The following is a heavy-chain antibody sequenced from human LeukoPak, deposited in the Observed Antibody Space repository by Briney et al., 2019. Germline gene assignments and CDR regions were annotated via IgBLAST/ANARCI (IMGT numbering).Heavy chain of an antibody. CDR2: ISAYNGNT. D-gene: IGHD2-2*01. V-gene: IGHV1-18*01. J-gene: IGHJ6*03. Sequence: GASVKVSCKASGYTFTSYGISWVRQAPGQGLEWMGWISAYNGNTNYAQKFQGRVTMTRNTSISTAYMELSSLRSEDTAVYYCARGLVVPAAATTYYYYYMDVWGKGTTVTISS. CDR1: GYTFTSYG. CDR3: ARGLVVPAAATTYYYYYMDV.